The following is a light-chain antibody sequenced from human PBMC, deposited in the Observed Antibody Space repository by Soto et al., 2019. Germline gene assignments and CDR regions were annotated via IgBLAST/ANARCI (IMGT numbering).Light chain of an antibody. Sequence: QSVLTQPASVSGSPGQSITISCTGTSSDVGGNKYVSWYQQYPGKAPKLMICDVSNRPSGVSNRFSGSNSGNMASLTISVLQAEDEADYYCSAFTGTSYVFGTGTKVTVL. V-gene: IGLV2-14*03. CDR2: DVS. J-gene: IGLJ1*01. CDR1: SSDVGGNKY. CDR3: SAFTGTSYV.